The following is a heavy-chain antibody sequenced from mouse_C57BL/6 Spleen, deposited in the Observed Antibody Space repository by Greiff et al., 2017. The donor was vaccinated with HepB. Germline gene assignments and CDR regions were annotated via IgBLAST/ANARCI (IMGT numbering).Heavy chain of an antibody. CDR1: GYTFTSYW. Sequence: VQLQQPGAELVRPGSSVKLSCKASGYTFTSYWMDWVKQRPGQGLEWIGNIYPSDSETHYNQKFKDKATLTVDKSSSTAYMQLSSLTSEDSAVYYCARSDGTTKDYFDYWGQGTTLTVSS. J-gene: IGHJ2*01. D-gene: IGHD1-1*01. CDR2: IYPSDSET. V-gene: IGHV1-61*01. CDR3: ARSDGTTKDYFDY.